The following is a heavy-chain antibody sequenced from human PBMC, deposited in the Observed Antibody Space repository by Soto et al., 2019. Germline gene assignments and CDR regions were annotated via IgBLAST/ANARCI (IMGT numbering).Heavy chain of an antibody. CDR1: GGSISGGGYS. D-gene: IGHD6-19*01. J-gene: IGHJ4*02. CDR3: ARAPAVAIFDY. V-gene: IGHV4-30-2*01. CDR2: IYHSGST. Sequence: SETLSLTCAVSGGSISGGGYSWSWIRQPPGKGLEWIGYIYHSGSTYYNPSLKSRVTISVDRSKNQFSLKLSSVTAADTAVYYCARAPAVAIFDYWGQGTLVTVSS.